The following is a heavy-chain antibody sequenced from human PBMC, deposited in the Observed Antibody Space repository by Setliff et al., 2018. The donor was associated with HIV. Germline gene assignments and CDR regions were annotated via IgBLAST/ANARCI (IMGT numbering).Heavy chain of an antibody. V-gene: IGHV3-23*01. D-gene: IGHD2-15*01. Sequence: GGSLRLSCAASGFTFISYGMSWVRQAPGKGLEWVSSISGSGSSTYYADSVRGRFTISRDNSKNTLYLQMNSLRAEDTAVYYCAKSSWWEPRAYWGQGTLVTVSS. CDR2: ISGSGSST. CDR3: AKSSWWEPRAY. J-gene: IGHJ4*02. CDR1: GFTFISYG.